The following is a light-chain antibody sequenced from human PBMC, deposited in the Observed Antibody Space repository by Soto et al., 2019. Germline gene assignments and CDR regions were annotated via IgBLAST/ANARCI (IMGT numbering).Light chain of an antibody. CDR2: DTS. Sequence: QSVLTQPPSVSAAPGQKVTVSCSGTYSNIGINDVHWYRQLSGTAPQILIYDTSQRATGVPDRFSGSRSGTSASLVISGLQTEDEADYHCAAWDDSLNGPAFGGGTKVTVL. J-gene: IGLJ2*01. CDR1: YSNIGIND. V-gene: IGLV1-44*01. CDR3: AAWDDSLNGPA.